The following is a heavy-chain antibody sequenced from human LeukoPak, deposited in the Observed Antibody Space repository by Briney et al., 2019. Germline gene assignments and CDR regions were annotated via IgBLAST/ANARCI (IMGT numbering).Heavy chain of an antibody. CDR2: ISGSGGST. Sequence: PGGSLRLSCAASGFTFSSYAMSWVRQAPGKGLEWVSAISGSGGSTYYADSVKGRFTISRDKSKNTLYLQMNSLRAEDTAVYYCAKSKFATSGYDGSLDCWGQGTLVTVSS. CDR1: GFTFSSYA. J-gene: IGHJ4*02. D-gene: IGHD5-12*01. V-gene: IGHV3-23*01. CDR3: AKSKFATSGYDGSLDC.